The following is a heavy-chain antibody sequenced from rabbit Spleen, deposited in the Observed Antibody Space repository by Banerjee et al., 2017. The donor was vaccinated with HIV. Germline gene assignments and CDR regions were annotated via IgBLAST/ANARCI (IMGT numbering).Heavy chain of an antibody. D-gene: IGHD8-1*01. V-gene: IGHV1S45*01. CDR3: ARDSGSSFSSYGMDL. J-gene: IGHJ6*01. Sequence: QEQLVESGGGLVQPEGSLTLTCTASGFSFSTKYFMCWVRQAPGKGLEWIGCIGTGSGNTYYASWVNGRFTISKTSSTTVTLQMTSLTAADTATYFCARDSGSSFSSYGMDLWGQGTLVTVS. CDR1: GFSFSTKYF. CDR2: IGTGSGNT.